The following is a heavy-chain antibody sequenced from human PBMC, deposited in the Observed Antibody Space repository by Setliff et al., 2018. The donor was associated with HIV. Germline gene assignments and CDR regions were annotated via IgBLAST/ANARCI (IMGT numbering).Heavy chain of an antibody. J-gene: IGHJ5*01. Sequence: GESLKISCAASGFTFSAHQMSWVRQPPGKGLEWVANIKADGTDKYYVDSVKGRFAISRDNSKNSLYLQMNSLRAGGTAVYYCARDWNGDGRSIDSWGQGTLVTVSS. CDR3: ARDWNGDGRSIDS. CDR1: GFTFSAHQ. CDR2: IKADGTDK. D-gene: IGHD1-1*01. V-gene: IGHV3-7*03.